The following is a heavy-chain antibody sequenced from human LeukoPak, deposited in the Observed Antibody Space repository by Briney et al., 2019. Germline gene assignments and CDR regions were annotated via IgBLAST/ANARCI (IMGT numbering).Heavy chain of an antibody. CDR1: GGTFSSYV. Sequence: SVKVSCTASGGTFSSYVISWVRQAPGQGLEWMGRIIPILGITNYAQKFQGRVTITADKSTSTAYMELSSLRSEDTAVYYCAREVLAKNYGMDVWGQGTTVTVSS. CDR3: AREVLAKNYGMDV. V-gene: IGHV1-69*04. D-gene: IGHD2-8*02. J-gene: IGHJ6*02. CDR2: IIPILGIT.